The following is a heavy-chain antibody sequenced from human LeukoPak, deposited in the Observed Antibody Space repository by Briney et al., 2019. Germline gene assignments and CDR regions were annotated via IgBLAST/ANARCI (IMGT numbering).Heavy chain of an antibody. V-gene: IGHV3-23*01. D-gene: IGHD4-11*01. CDR3: AKDPLPSAMTTRTQPDY. Sequence: PGGSLRLSCAASGFTFSSYAMSWVRQAPGKRLEWVSVISGSGSSTNYADSVKGRFTISRDNSKNTLYLQMNSLRAEDTAVYYCAKDPLPSAMTTRTQPDYWGQGTLVTVTS. CDR1: GFTFSSYA. CDR2: ISGSGSST. J-gene: IGHJ4*02.